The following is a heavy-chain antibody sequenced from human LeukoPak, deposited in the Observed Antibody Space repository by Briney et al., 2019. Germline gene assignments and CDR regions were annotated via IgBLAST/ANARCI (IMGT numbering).Heavy chain of an antibody. CDR3: ARGAYSYGPTMDV. J-gene: IGHJ6*03. CDR2: ISRTSESI. Sequence: PGGSLRLSCAASGFTFNTYSMSWVRQAPGKGLEWVSIISRTSESIFYADSVKGRFTISRDNAKNSLYLQMNSLRAEDTAVYYCARGAYSYGPTMDVWGKGTTVTVSS. D-gene: IGHD5-18*01. CDR1: GFTFNTYS. V-gene: IGHV3-21*01.